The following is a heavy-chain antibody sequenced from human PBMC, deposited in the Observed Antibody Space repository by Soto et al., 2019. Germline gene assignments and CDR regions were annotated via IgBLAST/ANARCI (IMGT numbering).Heavy chain of an antibody. CDR2: IYYSGST. CDR3: AREPYGGNLAFDY. V-gene: IGHV4-30-4*01. Sequence: TLSLTCTVSGGSISSGDYYWSWIRQPPGKGLEWIGYIYYSGSTYYNPPLKSRVTISVDTSKNQFSLKLSSVTAADTAVYYCAREPYGGNLAFDYWGQGTLVTVSS. CDR1: GGSISSGDYY. J-gene: IGHJ4*02. D-gene: IGHD4-17*01.